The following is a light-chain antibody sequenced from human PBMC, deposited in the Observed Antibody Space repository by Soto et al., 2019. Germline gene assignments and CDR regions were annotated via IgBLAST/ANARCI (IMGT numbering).Light chain of an antibody. J-gene: IGLJ1*01. V-gene: IGLV2-11*01. CDR2: DVS. CDR1: SSGVGGYNY. Sequence: QSVLTQPRSVSGSPGQSVTISCTGTSSGVGGYNYVSWYQQHPGKAPKLMIYDVSKRPSGVPDRFSGSKSGNTASLTISGLRSEDEADYYCATWDDSLSGYVFGSGTKVTVL. CDR3: ATWDDSLSGYV.